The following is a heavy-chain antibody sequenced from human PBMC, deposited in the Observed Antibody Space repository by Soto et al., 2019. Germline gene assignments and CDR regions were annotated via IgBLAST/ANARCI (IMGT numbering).Heavy chain of an antibody. J-gene: IGHJ3*02. V-gene: IGHV3-23*01. CDR1: GFTFSSYA. CDR2: ISGSGGST. Sequence: EVQLLESGGGLVQPGGSLRLSCAASGFTFSSYAMSWVRQAPGKGLERVSAISGSGGSTYYADSVKGRFTISRDNSKNTLYLQMNSLRAEDTAVYYCAKDPYYDFWSGYYFDIWGQGTMVTVSS. CDR3: AKDPYYDFWSGYYFDI. D-gene: IGHD3-3*01.